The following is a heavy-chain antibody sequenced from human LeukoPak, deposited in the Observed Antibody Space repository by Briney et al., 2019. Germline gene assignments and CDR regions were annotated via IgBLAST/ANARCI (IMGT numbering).Heavy chain of an antibody. CDR1: GFTFSSYS. Sequence: PGGSLRLSCAASGFTFSSYSMNWVRQAPGKGLEWVSSISSSSSTIYYADSVKGRFTISRDNAKNSLYLQMNSLRDEDTAVYYCARDEAGARAWNTYYDFWSGYYGFDYWGQGTLVTVSS. V-gene: IGHV3-48*02. J-gene: IGHJ4*02. D-gene: IGHD3-3*01. CDR3: ARDEAGARAWNTYYDFWSGYYGFDY. CDR2: ISSSSSTI.